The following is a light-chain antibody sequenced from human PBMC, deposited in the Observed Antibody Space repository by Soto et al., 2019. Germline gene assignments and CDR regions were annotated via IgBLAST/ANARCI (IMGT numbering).Light chain of an antibody. CDR1: SSDVGSYNL. Sequence: QSALTQPASVSGSPGQSITISCTGTSSDVGSYNLVSWYQQHPGKAPKLMIYEGSKRPSGVSNRCSGSKSGNTASLTISGLQAEDEADYYCCSYAGSSTLYVFVTGTKLTVL. CDR3: CSYAGSSTLYV. V-gene: IGLV2-23*01. J-gene: IGLJ1*01. CDR2: EGS.